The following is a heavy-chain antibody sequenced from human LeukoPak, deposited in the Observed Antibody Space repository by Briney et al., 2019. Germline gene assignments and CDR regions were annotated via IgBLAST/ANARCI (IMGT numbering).Heavy chain of an antibody. CDR1: GGSVSSYY. J-gene: IGHJ5*02. Sequence: SETLSLTCTVSGGSVSSYYWSWIRQPPGKGLEWIGYIKSSGSSNYNPSLKSRVTISMDTSKNQFSLRLNSVTAADTAVYYCAREIYDSSGSRWFDPWGQGTLVTVSS. D-gene: IGHD3-22*01. V-gene: IGHV4-59*02. CDR2: IKSSGSS. CDR3: AREIYDSSGSRWFDP.